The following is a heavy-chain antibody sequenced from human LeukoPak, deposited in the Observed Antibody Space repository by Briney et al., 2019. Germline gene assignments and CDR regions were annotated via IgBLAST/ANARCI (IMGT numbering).Heavy chain of an antibody. CDR3: VREDRSCYYY. Sequence: GGSLRLSCAASGFSFSSWWMSWVRQAPGKGLEWVANIRQDGNEKYYVDSVKGRFTISRDNDKNSLYLQMNSLRAEDTAVYYCVREDRSCYYYWGQGTLVTVSS. J-gene: IGHJ4*02. D-gene: IGHD2-15*01. V-gene: IGHV3-7*03. CDR2: IRQDGNEK. CDR1: GFSFSSWW.